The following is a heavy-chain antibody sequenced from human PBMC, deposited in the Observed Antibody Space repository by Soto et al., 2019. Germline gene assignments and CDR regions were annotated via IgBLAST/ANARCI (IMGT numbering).Heavy chain of an antibody. CDR3: GSPKRRGRDWADY. CDR2: SRNRQTGYTL. D-gene: IGHD2-21*02. Sequence: EVRLVESGGGLVQPGGSLRLSCAASGFTFSDHYMDWVRQAPGKGLEWVARSRNRQTGYTLEYAASVEVRFTISRSESGSSVIRQMNDLTTEDTAAYYCGSPKRRGRDWADYWGQGTRVTVSS. J-gene: IGHJ4*02. V-gene: IGHV3-72*01. CDR1: GFTFSDHY.